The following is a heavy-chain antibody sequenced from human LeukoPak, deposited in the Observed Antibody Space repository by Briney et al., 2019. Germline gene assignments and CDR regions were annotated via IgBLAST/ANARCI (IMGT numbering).Heavy chain of an antibody. CDR2: IYYIGIA. CDR3: ARARGDSPRIYYYMDV. CDR1: GDSISIGDYR. J-gene: IGHJ6*03. Sequence: SETLSLTCSVSGDSISIGDYRWSWIRQSPGKGLEWIGYIYYIGIAYYNPSLRSRVALSADTSKNQFSLKLNSVTVADSAVYFCARARGDSPRIYYYMDVWGKGTTVTVSS. D-gene: IGHD3-16*01. V-gene: IGHV4-30-4*01.